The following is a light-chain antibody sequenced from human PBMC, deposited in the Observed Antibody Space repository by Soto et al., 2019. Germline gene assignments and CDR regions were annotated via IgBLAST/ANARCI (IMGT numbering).Light chain of an antibody. CDR1: QSVSSSY. Sequence: EIVLTQSPGTLALSPGERATISCRASQSVSSSYLAWYQQKPGQAPRLLIYGASSRATGIPDRFSGSGSGTDCTRTISRLEPEDCAVYYCQQYGSSPQTFGQGTKVEIK. J-gene: IGKJ1*01. V-gene: IGKV3-20*01. CDR2: GAS. CDR3: QQYGSSPQT.